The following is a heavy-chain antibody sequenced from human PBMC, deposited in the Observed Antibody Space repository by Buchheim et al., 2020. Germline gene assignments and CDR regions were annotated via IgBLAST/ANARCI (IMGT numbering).Heavy chain of an antibody. Sequence: QVQLQEAGPGLVKPSQTLSLTCTVFGDSISGSSYYWSWVRQPAGKGLEWIGRIYGSGSTDYNPSLKSRVSMSIDTSKNHFSLKLRSVAAGDTAVYYCAYSGNYGSPFDFWGQGTL. CDR3: AYSGNYGSPFDF. V-gene: IGHV4-61*02. CDR1: GDSISGSSYY. J-gene: IGHJ4*02. D-gene: IGHD1-26*01. CDR2: IYGSGST.